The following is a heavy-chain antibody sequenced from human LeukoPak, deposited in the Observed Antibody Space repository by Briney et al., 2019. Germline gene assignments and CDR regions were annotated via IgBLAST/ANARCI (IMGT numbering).Heavy chain of an antibody. CDR2: IYHSGST. CDR1: GFTFSSYG. J-gene: IGHJ3*02. CDR3: ARAPYYYDSSGYYFFDI. V-gene: IGHV4-4*02. D-gene: IGHD3-22*01. Sequence: PGGSLRLSCAASGFTFSSYGMHWVRQPPGKGLEWIGEIYHSGSTNYNPSLKSRVTISVDKSKNQFSLKLSSVTAADTAVYYCARAPYYYDSSGYYFFDIWGQGTMVTVSS.